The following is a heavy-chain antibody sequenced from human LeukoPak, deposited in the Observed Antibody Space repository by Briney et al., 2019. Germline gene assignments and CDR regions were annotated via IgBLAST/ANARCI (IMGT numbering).Heavy chain of an antibody. CDR3: ARDRYDSSGKSEIFDY. D-gene: IGHD3-22*01. Sequence: SVKVSCKASGGTFSSYAISWVRQAPGQGLEWMGRIIPILGIANYAQKFQGRVTITADKSTSTAYMELSSLRSEDTAVYYCARDRYDSSGKSEIFDYWGQGTLVTVSS. V-gene: IGHV1-69*04. CDR1: GGTFSSYA. CDR2: IIPILGIA. J-gene: IGHJ4*02.